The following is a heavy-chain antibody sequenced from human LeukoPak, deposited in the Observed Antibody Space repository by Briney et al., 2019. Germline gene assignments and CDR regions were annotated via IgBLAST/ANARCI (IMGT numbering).Heavy chain of an antibody. D-gene: IGHD1-20*01. J-gene: IGHJ4*02. CDR2: IYSGGST. Sequence: GGSLRLSCAASGFTVSSNYMSWVRQAPGKGLEWVSVIYSGGSTYYADSVKGRFTISRDNSKNTLYLQMNSLRAEVTAVYYCARDNWNGGFDYWGQGTLVTVSS. V-gene: IGHV3-53*01. CDR1: GFTVSSNY. CDR3: ARDNWNGGFDY.